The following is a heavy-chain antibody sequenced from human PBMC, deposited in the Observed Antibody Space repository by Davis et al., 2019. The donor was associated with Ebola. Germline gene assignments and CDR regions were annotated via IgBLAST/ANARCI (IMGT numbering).Heavy chain of an antibody. CDR2: IYYSGSA. Sequence: PSETLSLTCTVSGGSISSYYWSWIRQPPGKGLEWIGYIYYSGSANYNPSLKSRVAISVDTSKNQFSLKLSSVTAADTAVYYCARDIAAASMEGSDYGMDVWGQGTTVTVSS. CDR3: ARDIAAASMEGSDYGMDV. V-gene: IGHV4-59*01. J-gene: IGHJ6*02. D-gene: IGHD6-13*01. CDR1: GGSISSYY.